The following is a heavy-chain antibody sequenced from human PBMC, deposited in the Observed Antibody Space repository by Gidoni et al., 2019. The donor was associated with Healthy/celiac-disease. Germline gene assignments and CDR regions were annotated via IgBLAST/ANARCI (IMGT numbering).Heavy chain of an antibody. Sequence: QVQLVQSGAEVKKPGASVKVSCKASGYTFTNYGISWVRQAPGQGLEWMGWISTYNGNTNSAQKLQGRVTMTTDTSTTTAYMELRSLRSDDTAVYYCARDPQMGLRQPFDYWGQGTLVTVSS. J-gene: IGHJ4*02. D-gene: IGHD1-1*01. CDR2: ISTYNGNT. CDR1: GYTFTNYG. CDR3: ARDPQMGLRQPFDY. V-gene: IGHV1-18*04.